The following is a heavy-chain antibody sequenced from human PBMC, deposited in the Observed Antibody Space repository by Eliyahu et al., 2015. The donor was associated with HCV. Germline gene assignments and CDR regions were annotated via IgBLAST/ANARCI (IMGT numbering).Heavy chain of an antibody. V-gene: IGHV4-39*07. CDR2: LYSSGST. J-gene: IGHJ4*02. D-gene: IGHD2-8*02. CDR1: GGXISSXSYY. Sequence: QLQLQESGPGLVKPSETLSLXCTVSGGXISSXSYYWGWIRQPPGKGLEWIGSLYSSGSTYYNPSLKSRVTISVDTSENQFSLKLSSVTAADTAVYYCARGRYWNFDYWGQGTLVTVSP. CDR3: ARGRYWNFDY.